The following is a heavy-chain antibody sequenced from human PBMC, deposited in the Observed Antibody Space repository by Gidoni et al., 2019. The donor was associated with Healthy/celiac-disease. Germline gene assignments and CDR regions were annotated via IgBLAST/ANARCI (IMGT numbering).Heavy chain of an antibody. CDR1: GGSISSSSYY. CDR2: IYYSGST. D-gene: IGHD6-13*01. Sequence: QLQLQESGPGLVKPSDTLSLTCTVSGGSISSSSYYWGWIRQPPGKGLEWIWSIYYSGSTYYNPSLKSRVTISVETAKNQFALKLSSVTAADTAVYYWARQSAAGDYWGQGTLVTVSS. V-gene: IGHV4-39*01. CDR3: ARQSAAGDY. J-gene: IGHJ4*02.